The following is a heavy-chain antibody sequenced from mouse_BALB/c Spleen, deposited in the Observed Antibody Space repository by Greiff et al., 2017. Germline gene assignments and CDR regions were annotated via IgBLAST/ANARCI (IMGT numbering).Heavy chain of an antibody. D-gene: IGHD3-1*01. V-gene: IGHV1-80*01. CDR2: IYPGDGVT. CDR1: GYAFSSYW. J-gene: IGHJ4*01. CDR3: ARLARATHYAMDY. Sequence: VQLQQSGAELVRPGSSVKISCKASGYAFSSYWMNWVKQRPGQGLEWIGQIYPGDGVTNYNGKFKGKATLTADKSSSTAYMQLSSLTSEDSAVYFCARLARATHYAMDYWGQGTSVTVSS.